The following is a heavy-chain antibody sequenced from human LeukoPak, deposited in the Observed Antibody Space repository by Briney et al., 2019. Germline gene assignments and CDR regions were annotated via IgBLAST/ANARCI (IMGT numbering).Heavy chain of an antibody. CDR3: AGGWDYFDY. V-gene: IGHV3-74*01. J-gene: IGHJ4*02. D-gene: IGHD1-26*01. CDR1: GFTFSSYW. Sequence: PGGSLRLSCAASGFTFSSYWMHWVRRAPGKGLGWVSRINSDGSSTSYADSVKGRFTISRDNAKNTLYLQMNSLRAEDTAVYYCAGGWDYFDYWGQGTLVTVSS. CDR2: INSDGSST.